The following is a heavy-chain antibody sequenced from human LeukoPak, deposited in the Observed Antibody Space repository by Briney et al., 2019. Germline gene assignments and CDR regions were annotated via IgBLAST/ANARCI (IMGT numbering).Heavy chain of an antibody. J-gene: IGHJ4*02. CDR2: IYSGGST. V-gene: IGHV3-53*04. Sequence: GGSLRLSCAASGFTVSSNYMSWVRQAPGKGLEWVSVIYSGGSTYYADSVKGRFTISRHNSKNTLYLQMNSLRAEDTAVYYCARVPMSGYYGYFPDYWGQGTLVTVSS. CDR1: GFTVSSNY. CDR3: ARVPMSGYYGYFPDY. D-gene: IGHD3-22*01.